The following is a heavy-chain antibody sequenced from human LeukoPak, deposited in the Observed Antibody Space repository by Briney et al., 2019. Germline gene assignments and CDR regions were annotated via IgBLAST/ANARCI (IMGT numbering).Heavy chain of an antibody. Sequence: ASVKVSCKTSGYTFTAYHMHWVRQAPGQGLEWMGWINPNSGGTNYAQKFQGRVPMTRDTSISTSYMELNNLTPDDTAVYYCASGSQLDYWGQGTLVTVSS. CDR2: INPNSGGT. CDR3: ASGSQLDY. CDR1: GYTFTAYH. V-gene: IGHV1-2*02. D-gene: IGHD5-24*01. J-gene: IGHJ4*02.